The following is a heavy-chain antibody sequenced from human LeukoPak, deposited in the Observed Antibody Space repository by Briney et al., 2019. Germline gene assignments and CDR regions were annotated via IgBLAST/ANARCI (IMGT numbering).Heavy chain of an antibody. J-gene: IGHJ5*02. CDR3: AKVRWFGELSPWFDP. D-gene: IGHD3-10*01. CDR1: GFTFSSYG. V-gene: IGHV3-30*18. Sequence: GGSLRLSCAASGFTFSSYGMHWVRQAPGKGLEWVAVISYDGSNKYYADSVKGRFTISRDNSKNTLYLQMNSLRAEDTAVYYCAKVRWFGELSPWFDPWGQGTLVTVSS. CDR2: ISYDGSNK.